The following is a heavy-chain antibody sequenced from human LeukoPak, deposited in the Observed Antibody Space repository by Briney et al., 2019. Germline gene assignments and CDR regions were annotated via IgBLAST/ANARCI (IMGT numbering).Heavy chain of an antibody. CDR2: IYYTGSI. V-gene: IGHV4-59*08. CDR1: GGSISSSF. D-gene: IGHD2-15*01. Sequence: SETLSLTCTISGGSISSSFWSWIRQSPGKGLEWIAYIYYTGSINYNPSLKSRLTVSVDTSKNQFSLRLRSVTAADTAVYYCARAPLTHSSGPDAFDIWGQGTMVTVSS. J-gene: IGHJ3*02. CDR3: ARAPLTHSSGPDAFDI.